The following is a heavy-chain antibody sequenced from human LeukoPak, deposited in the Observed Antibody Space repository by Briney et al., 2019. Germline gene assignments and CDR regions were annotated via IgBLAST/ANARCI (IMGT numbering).Heavy chain of an antibody. V-gene: IGHV3-15*01. D-gene: IGHD2-2*01. J-gene: IGHJ5*02. CDR1: GFTFSNAW. CDR3: TPVLGRGDRSSTSCHPNWFDP. Sequence: GGSLRLSCAASGFTFSNAWMSWVRQAPGKGLEWVGRIKSKTDGGTTDHAAPVKGRFTISRDDSKNTLYLQMNSLKTEDTAVYYCTPVLGRGDRSSTSCHPNWFDPWGQGTLVTVSS. CDR2: IKSKTDGGTT.